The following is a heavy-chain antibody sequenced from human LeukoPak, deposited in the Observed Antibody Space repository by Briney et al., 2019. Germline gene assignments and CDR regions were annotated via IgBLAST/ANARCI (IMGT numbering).Heavy chain of an antibody. Sequence: SETLSLTCTVSGGSISSSSYYWGWIRQPPGKGLEWVGSIYYSGSTYYNPSLKSRVTISVDTSKNQFSLKLSSVTAADTAVYYCARLPGFSRNLYFDLWGRGTLVTVSS. J-gene: IGHJ2*01. CDR1: GGSISSSSYY. V-gene: IGHV4-39*01. CDR3: ARLPGFSRNLYFDL. CDR2: IYYSGST. D-gene: IGHD3-9*01.